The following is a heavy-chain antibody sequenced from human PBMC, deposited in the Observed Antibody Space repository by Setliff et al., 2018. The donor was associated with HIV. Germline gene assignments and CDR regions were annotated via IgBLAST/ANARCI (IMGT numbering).Heavy chain of an antibody. CDR1: GDSISSSNYY. D-gene: IGHD3-22*01. Sequence: SETLSLTCTVSGDSISSSNYYWVWIRQPPGKGLEWIGTIYYGGSTYYNPSLKSRVTISVDTSKNQFSLKLSSVTATDTAVYYCARHSITLVVGVPERDDAFDIWGQGTMVTVSS. CDR2: IYYGGST. V-gene: IGHV4-39*01. J-gene: IGHJ3*02. CDR3: ARHSITLVVGVPERDDAFDI.